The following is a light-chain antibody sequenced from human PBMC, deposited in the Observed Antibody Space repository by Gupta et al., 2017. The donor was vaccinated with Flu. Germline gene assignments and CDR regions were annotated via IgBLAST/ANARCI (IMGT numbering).Light chain of an antibody. CDR1: ENAIKDK. J-gene: IGKJ2*01. Sequence: LALYAEERDTPSCRASENAIKDKLVWYGRRPGQAPRLLIYDASSRDTEIPDRSRGSEYGTELTLTIGGRGLEELAFYYCQQNGSSPMFTFGQGTKLEIK. CDR3: QQNGSSPMFT. V-gene: IGKV3-20*01. CDR2: DAS.